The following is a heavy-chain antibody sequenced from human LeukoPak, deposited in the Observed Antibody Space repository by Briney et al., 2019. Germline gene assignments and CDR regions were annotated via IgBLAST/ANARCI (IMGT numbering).Heavy chain of an antibody. J-gene: IGHJ4*02. CDR1: GGTFSSYA. D-gene: IGHD3-22*01. CDR2: FDPEDGET. CDR3: ATQPRRLEGIVVEPPDY. Sequence: GASVKVSCKASGGTFSSYAISWVRQAPGKGLEWMGGFDPEDGETIYAQKFQGRVTMTEDTSTDTAYMELSSLRSEDTAVYYCATQPRRLEGIVVEPPDYWGQGTLVTVSS. V-gene: IGHV1-24*01.